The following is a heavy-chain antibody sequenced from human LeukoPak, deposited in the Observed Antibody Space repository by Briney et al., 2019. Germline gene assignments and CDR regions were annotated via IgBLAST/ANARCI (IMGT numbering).Heavy chain of an antibody. CDR1: GGSISSYY. D-gene: IGHD3-3*01. Sequence: SETLSLTCTVSGGSISSYYWSWIRQPPGKGLEWIGYIYYSGSTNYNPSLKSRVTISVDTSKNQFSLKLSSVTAADTAVYYCARRPLYDFWSGYYTDYWGQGTLVTVSS. CDR2: IYYSGST. CDR3: ARRPLYDFWSGYYTDY. J-gene: IGHJ4*02. V-gene: IGHV4-59*12.